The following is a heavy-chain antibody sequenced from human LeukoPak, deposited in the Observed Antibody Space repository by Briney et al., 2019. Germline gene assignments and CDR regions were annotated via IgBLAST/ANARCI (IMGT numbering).Heavy chain of an antibody. D-gene: IGHD3-9*01. CDR1: GYTFSSYG. CDR3: AHLGYDILTGYYN. V-gene: IGHV1-18*01. J-gene: IGHJ4*02. Sequence: ASVKVSCKASGYTFSSYGISWVRQAPGQGLEWMGWISGYNGNTNYAQKLQGRVTMTTDTSTSTAYMELRSLRSDDTAVYYCAHLGYDILTGYYNWGQGTLVFVSS. CDR2: ISGYNGNT.